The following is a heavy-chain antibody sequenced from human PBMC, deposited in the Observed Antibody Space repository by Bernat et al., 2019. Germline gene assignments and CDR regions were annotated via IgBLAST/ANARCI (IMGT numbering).Heavy chain of an antibody. D-gene: IGHD3-9*01. Sequence: QLQLQESGPGLVKPSETLSLTCTVSGGSISSSSYYWGWIRQPPGKGLEWIGSIYYSGSTYYNPSLKSRVTISVDTSKNQFSLKLSSVTAADTAVYYCACPAYYDILTSPDPYFDYWGQGTLVTVSS. CDR1: GGSISSSSYY. CDR3: ACPAYYDILTSPDPYFDY. V-gene: IGHV4-39*01. CDR2: IYYSGST. J-gene: IGHJ4*02.